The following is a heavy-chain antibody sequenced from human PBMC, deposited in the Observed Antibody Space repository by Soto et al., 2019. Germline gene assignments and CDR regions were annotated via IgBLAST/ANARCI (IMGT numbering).Heavy chain of an antibody. CDR3: ARGLKMLRVFGLKTYYYYYMDV. D-gene: IGHD3-10*01. J-gene: IGHJ6*03. CDR2: MNPNSGDT. CDR1: GYTFTSYD. Sequence: QVHLVQSGAEVKKPGASVKVSCKASGYTFTSYDINWVRQVAGQGLEWRGWMNPNSGDTAYAQEFQGRVTRSRTTSISIAYMELSRLRPADTAVYYCARGLKMLRVFGLKTYYYYYMDVWGKWTTVTLSS. V-gene: IGHV1-8*01.